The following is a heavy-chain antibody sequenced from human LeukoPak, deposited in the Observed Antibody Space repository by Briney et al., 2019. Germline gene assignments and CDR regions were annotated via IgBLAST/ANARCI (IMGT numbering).Heavy chain of an antibody. CDR3: ARDYYGSGGFDY. CDR2: ISSSSSYI. D-gene: IGHD3-10*01. V-gene: IGHV3-21*01. CDR1: GFTFSSYE. Sequence: GGPLRLSCAASGFTFSSYEMNWVRQAPGKGLEWVSSISSSSSYIYYADSVKGRFTISRDNAKNSLYLQMNSLRAEDTAVYYCARDYYGSGGFDYWGQGTLVTVSS. J-gene: IGHJ4*02.